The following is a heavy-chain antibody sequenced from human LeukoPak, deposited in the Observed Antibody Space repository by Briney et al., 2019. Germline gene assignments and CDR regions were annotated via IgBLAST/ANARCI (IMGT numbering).Heavy chain of an antibody. V-gene: IGHV4-61*02. J-gene: IGHJ4*02. D-gene: IGHD3-10*01. CDR2: MYNSGST. CDR1: GGSISSGSYY. Sequence: SETLSLTCTVSGGSISSGSYYWSWIRQPAGKGLEWIGRMYNSGSTNYNPSLKSRVTISVDTSKKQFSLKLSSVTAADTAVYYCARAGQAYYFDYWGQGTLVTVSS. CDR3: ARAGQAYYFDY.